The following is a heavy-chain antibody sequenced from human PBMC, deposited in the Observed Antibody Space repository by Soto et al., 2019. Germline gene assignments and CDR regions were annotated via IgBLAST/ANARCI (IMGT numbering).Heavy chain of an antibody. Sequence: SETLSLTCTVSGGSISSSSYYWGWIRQPPGKGLEWIGSIYYSGSTYYNPSLKSRVTISVDTSKNQFSLKLSSVTAADTAVYYCARIVVVVADYYYYGMDVWGQGTTVTVS. CDR3: ARIVVVVADYYYYGMDV. CDR1: GGSISSSSYY. D-gene: IGHD2-15*01. J-gene: IGHJ6*02. V-gene: IGHV4-39*01. CDR2: IYYSGST.